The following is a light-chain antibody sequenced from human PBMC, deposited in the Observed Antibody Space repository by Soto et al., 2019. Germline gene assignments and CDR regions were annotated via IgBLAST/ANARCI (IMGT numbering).Light chain of an antibody. Sequence: DIQMTHSPSTLSASVGARVTITCRASQSISSWLAWYQQKPGKAPKLLIYKASSLESGVPSRFSGSGSGTEFTLTISSLQPDDFATYYCQQYNSWWTFGQGTEVDIK. CDR3: QQYNSWWT. CDR1: QSISSW. J-gene: IGKJ1*01. V-gene: IGKV1-5*03. CDR2: KAS.